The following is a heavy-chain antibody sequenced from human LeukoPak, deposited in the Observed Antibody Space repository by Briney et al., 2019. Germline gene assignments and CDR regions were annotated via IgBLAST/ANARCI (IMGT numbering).Heavy chain of an antibody. Sequence: ASVKVSCKAFGGTFSSYAISWVRQAPGQGLEWMGGIIPIFGTANYAQKFQGRVTITADESTSTAYMELSSLRSEDTAVYYCASTISGDGAEYFQHWGQGTLVTVSS. CDR1: GGTFSSYA. J-gene: IGHJ1*01. CDR3: ASTISGDGAEYFQH. CDR2: IIPIFGTA. D-gene: IGHD3-3*02. V-gene: IGHV1-69*01.